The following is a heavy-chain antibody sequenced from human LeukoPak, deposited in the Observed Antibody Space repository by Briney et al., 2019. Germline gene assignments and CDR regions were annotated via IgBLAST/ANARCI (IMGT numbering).Heavy chain of an antibody. CDR1: GDSFSSNSAA. Sequence: SQTLSLTCAISGDSFSSNSAAWNWIRQSPSRGLEWLGRTYYRSKWYNDYAVSVKSRITINPDTSKNQFSLQLNSVTPEDTAVYYCARAPRNTAIDSLQFDYWGQGTLVTVSS. CDR3: ARAPRNTAIDSLQFDY. D-gene: IGHD5-18*01. J-gene: IGHJ4*02. CDR2: TYYRSKWYN. V-gene: IGHV6-1*01.